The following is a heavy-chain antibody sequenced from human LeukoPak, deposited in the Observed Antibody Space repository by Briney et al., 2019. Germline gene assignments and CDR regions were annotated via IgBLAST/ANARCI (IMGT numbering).Heavy chain of an antibody. CDR3: ARDNSVEDTAWWFDP. Sequence: PGASVKVSCKASGYTFTSYGISWVRQAPGQGLEWMGWISAYNGNTNYAQKLQGRVTMTRDMSTSTDYMELSSLRSEDTAVYYCARDNSVEDTAWWFDPWGQGTLVTVSS. CDR1: GYTFTSYG. J-gene: IGHJ5*02. D-gene: IGHD4-23*01. CDR2: ISAYNGNT. V-gene: IGHV1-18*01.